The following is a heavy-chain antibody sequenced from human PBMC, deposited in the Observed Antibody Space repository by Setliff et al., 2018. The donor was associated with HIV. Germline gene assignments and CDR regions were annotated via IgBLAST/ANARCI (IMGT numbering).Heavy chain of an antibody. D-gene: IGHD3-22*01. CDR1: GFTFSSYS. J-gene: IGHJ4*02. CDR2: ISSSSTYT. CDR3: ARPQYYYDTSGDDD. Sequence: AGGSLRLSCAASGFTFSSYSMNWVRQAPGKGLEWVSSISSSSTYTYYADSLKGRFTTSRDNAKNSLYLQMSSLKTEDTAVYYCARPQYYYDTSGDDDWGQGTLVTVSS. V-gene: IGHV3-21*04.